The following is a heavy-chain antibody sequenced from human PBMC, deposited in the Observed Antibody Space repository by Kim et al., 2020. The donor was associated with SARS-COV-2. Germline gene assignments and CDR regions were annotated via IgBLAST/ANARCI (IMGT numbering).Heavy chain of an antibody. CDR2: ISGSGGST. D-gene: IGHD6-13*01. J-gene: IGHJ6*02. Sequence: GGSLRLSCAASGFTFSSYAMSWVRQAPGKGLEWVSAISGSGGSTYYADSVKGRFTISRDNSKNTLYLQMNSLRAEDTAVYYCAKVMGFNTYSSSWYRLAYYGMDVWGQGTTVTVSS. V-gene: IGHV3-23*01. CDR3: AKVMGFNTYSSSWYRLAYYGMDV. CDR1: GFTFSSYA.